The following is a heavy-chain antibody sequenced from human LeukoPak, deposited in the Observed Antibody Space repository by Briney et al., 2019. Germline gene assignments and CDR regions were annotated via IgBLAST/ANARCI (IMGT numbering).Heavy chain of an antibody. V-gene: IGHV3-23*01. D-gene: IGHD6-19*01. J-gene: IGHJ5*01. CDR1: GLAFSFFA. CDR3: AQPISGGLAVTAAWFAR. CDR2: INANRGTR. Sequence: GGSLTHPCEPSGLAFSFFAMSWLRQAPRKGLQWVSTINANRGTRSYSSSVRGRITISRDTSKNTLYLQLNTLPADDPAVYYFAQPISGGLAVTAAWFARWGQGALVVVSS.